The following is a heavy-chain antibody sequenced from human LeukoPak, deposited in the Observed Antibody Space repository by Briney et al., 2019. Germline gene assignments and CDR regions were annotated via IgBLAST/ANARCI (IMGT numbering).Heavy chain of an antibody. V-gene: IGHV1-18*01. CDR2: ISAYNGNT. D-gene: IGHD2-15*01. CDR1: GYTFTSYG. J-gene: IGHJ4*02. CDR3: ATDLRGWYHLDY. Sequence: GASVKVSCKASGYTFTSYGISWVQQAPGQGLEWMGWISAYNGNTNYAQKLQGRVTMTTDTSTSTAYMELRSLRSDDTAVYYCATDLRGWYHLDYWGQGTLVTVSS.